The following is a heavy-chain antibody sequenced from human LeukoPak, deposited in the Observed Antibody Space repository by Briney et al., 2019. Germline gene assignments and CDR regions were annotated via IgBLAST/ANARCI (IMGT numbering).Heavy chain of an antibody. V-gene: IGHV4-59*08. CDR3: ARASGGYSSSWYPHY. CDR2: IYYSGST. D-gene: IGHD6-13*01. J-gene: IGHJ4*02. Sequence: SETLSLTCTVSGGSISSYYWSWIRQPPGKGLEWIGYIYYSGSTNYNPSLKSRVTISVDTSKNQFSLKLSSVTAADTAVYYCARASGGYSSSWYPHYWGQGTLVTVPS. CDR1: GGSISSYY.